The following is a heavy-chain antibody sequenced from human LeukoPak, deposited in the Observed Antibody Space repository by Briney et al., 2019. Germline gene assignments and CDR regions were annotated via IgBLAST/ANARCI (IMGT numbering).Heavy chain of an antibody. J-gene: IGHJ5*02. Sequence: SETLSLTCTVSGGPISSYYWTWIRQPPGKGLEWIGYIYTSGSTNYNPSLKSRVTISVDTSKNQFSLKLSSVTAADTAVYYCVRQRTSSSSFDPWGQGTLVTVSS. CDR2: IYTSGST. V-gene: IGHV4-4*09. CDR3: VRQRTSSSSFDP. D-gene: IGHD6-13*01. CDR1: GGPISSYY.